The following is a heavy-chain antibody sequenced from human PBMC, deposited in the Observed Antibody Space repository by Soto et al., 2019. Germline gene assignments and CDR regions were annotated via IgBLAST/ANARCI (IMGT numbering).Heavy chain of an antibody. CDR1: GFIVSTKY. CDR2: IFSNDIT. V-gene: IGHV3-66*01. CDR3: ASLTQFNTVDY. Sequence: PGGSLRLSCVGSGFIVSTKYMGWVRQAPGKGLEWVSMIFSNDITYYADSVKGRFTISRDTSKNTLYLQMKSLRAEDTAMYYCASLTQFNTVDYWGQGTLVTVSS. D-gene: IGHD2-8*02. J-gene: IGHJ4*02.